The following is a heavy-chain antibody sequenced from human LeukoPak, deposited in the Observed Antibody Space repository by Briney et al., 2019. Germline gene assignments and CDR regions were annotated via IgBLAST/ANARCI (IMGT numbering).Heavy chain of an antibody. Sequence: PSETQSLTCAVYGGSFSSYYWSWIRQPPGKGLEWIGEINHSGSTNYNPSLKSRVTISVDTSKNQFSLKLSSVTAADTAVYYCAKGSRWYGGFDPWGQGTLVTVSS. CDR1: GGSFSSYY. D-gene: IGHD6-13*01. V-gene: IGHV4-34*01. CDR3: AKGSRWYGGFDP. CDR2: INHSGST. J-gene: IGHJ5*02.